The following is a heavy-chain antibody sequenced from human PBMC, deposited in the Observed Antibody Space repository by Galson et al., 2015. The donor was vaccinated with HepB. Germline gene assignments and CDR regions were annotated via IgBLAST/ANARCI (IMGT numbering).Heavy chain of an antibody. CDR2: ISYDGSNK. D-gene: IGHD2-2*03. CDR1: RFTFSNFG. J-gene: IGHJ2*01. CDR3: ARGAGGTGYCSSLSCPVYWYFDL. V-gene: IGHV3-30*03. Sequence: SLRLSCAASRFTFSNFGMHWVRQAPGKGLERVAVISYDGSNKYYADSVKGRFTISRDKSKNTLYLQMNSLRAEDTAVYYCARGAGGTGYCSSLSCPVYWYFDLWGRGTLVTVSS.